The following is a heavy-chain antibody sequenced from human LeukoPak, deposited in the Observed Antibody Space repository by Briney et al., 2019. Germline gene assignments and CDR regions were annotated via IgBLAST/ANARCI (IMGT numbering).Heavy chain of an antibody. J-gene: IGHJ3*02. V-gene: IGHV1-2*02. D-gene: IGHD6-13*01. CDR3: AIPAVHSSSWLLGPDAFDI. CDR1: GYTFTGYY. CDR2: INPNSGGT. Sequence: ASVKVSCKASGYTFTGYYMHWVRQAPGQGLEWMGWINPNSGGTNYAQKFQGRVTMTRDTSISTAYMELSRLRSDDTAVYYCAIPAVHSSSWLLGPDAFDIWGQGTMVTVSS.